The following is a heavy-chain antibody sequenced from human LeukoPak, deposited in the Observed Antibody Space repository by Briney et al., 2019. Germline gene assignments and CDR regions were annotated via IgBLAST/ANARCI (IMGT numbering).Heavy chain of an antibody. CDR2: IYYSGST. D-gene: IGHD1-26*01. CDR3: ARDVGATPGYFDY. V-gene: IGHV4-59*01. J-gene: IGHJ4*02. Sequence: SETLSLTCTVSGGSISSYYWSWIRQPPGKVLEWIGYIYYSGSTNYNPSLESRVTMSIDTSKNQISLRLSSVTAADTAVYYCARDVGATPGYFDYWGQGTLVTVSS. CDR1: GGSISSYY.